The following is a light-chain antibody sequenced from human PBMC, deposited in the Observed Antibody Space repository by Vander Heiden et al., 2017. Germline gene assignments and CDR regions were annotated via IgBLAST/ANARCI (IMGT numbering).Light chain of an antibody. J-gene: IGLJ2*01. CDR3: AAWDDSRNGHVV. CDR2: STN. Sequence: QSVLTQPPSPSGTPGQRVTLSSSGSSSNIRSNTGNWYQQLTVTAPKLLIYSTNQRSAGVPDRFSGSKYGTSASRAISGLQAEDEADDYCAAWDDSRNGHVVFGGGTKLTVL. V-gene: IGLV1-44*01. CDR1: SSNIRSNT.